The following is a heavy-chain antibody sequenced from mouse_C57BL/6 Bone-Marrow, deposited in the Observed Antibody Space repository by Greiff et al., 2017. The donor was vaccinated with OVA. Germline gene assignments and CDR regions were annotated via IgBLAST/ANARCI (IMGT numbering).Heavy chain of an antibody. CDR2: IFPGSGST. CDR3: ARGGYGSSPLFDY. Sequence: QVQLKESGPELVKPGASVKISCKASGYTFTDYYINWVKQRPGQGLEWIGWIFPGSGSTYYNEKFKGKATLTVDKSSSTAYMLLSSLTSEDSAVYFCARGGYGSSPLFDYWGQGTTLTVSS. CDR1: GYTFTDYY. D-gene: IGHD1-1*01. J-gene: IGHJ2*01. V-gene: IGHV1-75*01.